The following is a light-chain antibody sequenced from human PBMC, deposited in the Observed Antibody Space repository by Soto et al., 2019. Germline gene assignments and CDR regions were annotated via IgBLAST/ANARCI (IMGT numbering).Light chain of an antibody. Sequence: DIQMTQSPSSLSASVGDRVTITCRASQGISNDLAWSQQKPGKVPKLLSYAASTLQSVVPSRFSGSGSGTGFTLTISSLQPEDFATDYCHTYNDAQLTFGPGTEVEIK. CDR2: AAS. CDR1: QGISND. CDR3: HTYNDAQLT. V-gene: IGKV1-27*01. J-gene: IGKJ1*01.